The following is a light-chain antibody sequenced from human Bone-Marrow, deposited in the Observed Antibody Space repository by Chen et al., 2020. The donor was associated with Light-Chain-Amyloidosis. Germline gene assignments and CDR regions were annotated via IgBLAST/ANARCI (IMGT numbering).Light chain of an antibody. V-gene: IGLV3-21*02. J-gene: IGLJ3*02. Sequence: SYVLTQLPSVAAAPGQTATIACGGNNIGSTSVHWYQQTPGQAPLLVVYDDSDRPSGIPERLSGSNSGNTATLTISRVEAGDEADYYCQVWDRSSDRPVFGGGTKLTVL. CDR3: QVWDRSSDRPV. CDR2: DDS. CDR1: NIGSTS.